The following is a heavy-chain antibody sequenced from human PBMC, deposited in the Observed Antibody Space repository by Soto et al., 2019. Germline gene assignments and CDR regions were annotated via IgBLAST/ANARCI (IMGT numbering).Heavy chain of an antibody. V-gene: IGHV4-34*01. CDR2: INHSGST. D-gene: IGHD3-3*01. CDR1: GGDFSGYY. CDR3: ARPITIFGVDVRENYYYYYMYV. J-gene: IGHJ6*03. Sequence: QVQLQQWGAGLLKHSETLSITCAVYGGDFSGYYWSWIRQPPGKGLEWIGEINHSGSTNYNPSLKSVFTISVDRSKTQFSLKLSSVAAADTSVYYCARPITIFGVDVRENYYYYYMYVWGKGTTVTVSS.